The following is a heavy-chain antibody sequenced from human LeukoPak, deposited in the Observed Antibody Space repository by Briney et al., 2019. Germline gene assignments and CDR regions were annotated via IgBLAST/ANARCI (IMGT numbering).Heavy chain of an antibody. CDR3: ARVAIAVDGTVLYYFDY. V-gene: IGHV3-48*02. CDR1: GLTFSSYS. D-gene: IGHD6-19*01. Sequence: QPGRSLRLSCAASGLTFSSYSMNWVRQAPGKGLEWVSYISSSSSTIYYADSVKGRFTISRDNAKNSLYLQMNSLRDEDTAVYYCARVAIAVDGTVLYYFDYWGQGTLVTVSS. J-gene: IGHJ4*02. CDR2: ISSSSSTI.